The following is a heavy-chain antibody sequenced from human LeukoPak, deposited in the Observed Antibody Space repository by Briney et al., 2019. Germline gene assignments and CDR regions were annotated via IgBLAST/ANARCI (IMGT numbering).Heavy chain of an antibody. CDR2: ISNSGSKI. V-gene: IGHV3-11*01. J-gene: IGHJ4*02. CDR3: ARGFDY. CDR1: GFTFSDYY. Sequence: GGSLRLSCAASGFTFSDYYMNWLRQAPGKGLEWVSYISNSGSKIFYADSVKGRFTISRDNAKNSLYLQMNSLRAEDTAVYYCARGFDYWGQGTLVTVS.